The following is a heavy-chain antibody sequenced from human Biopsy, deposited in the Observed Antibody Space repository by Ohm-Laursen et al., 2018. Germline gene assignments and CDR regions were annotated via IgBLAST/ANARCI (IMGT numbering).Heavy chain of an antibody. CDR2: IFNSANT. CDR3: ARGDYFDSNGYFWFDP. J-gene: IGHJ5*02. Sequence: TLSFTCTVSGGSISSGGSYWSWIRQRPGKGLEWIGYIFNSANTYYNPSLKNLITISGDTSKNQFSLKLNSVTAADTAVYYCARGDYFDSNGYFWFDPWGQGILVTVSS. CDR1: GGSISSGGSY. D-gene: IGHD3-22*01. V-gene: IGHV4-31*01.